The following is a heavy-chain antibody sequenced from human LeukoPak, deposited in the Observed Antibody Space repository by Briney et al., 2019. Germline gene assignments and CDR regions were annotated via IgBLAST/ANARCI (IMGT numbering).Heavy chain of an antibody. V-gene: IGHV3-23*01. J-gene: IGHJ4*02. CDR3: AKDVFPYCGGDCYFDY. CDR2: ISGSGGST. D-gene: IGHD2-21*02. Sequence: GGSLRLSCAASGFTFSSYAMSWVRQAPGKGLEWVSAISGSGGSTYYADSVKGRFTIPRDNSKNTLYLQMNSLRAEDTAVYYCAKDVFPYCGGDCYFDYWGQGTLVTVSS. CDR1: GFTFSSYA.